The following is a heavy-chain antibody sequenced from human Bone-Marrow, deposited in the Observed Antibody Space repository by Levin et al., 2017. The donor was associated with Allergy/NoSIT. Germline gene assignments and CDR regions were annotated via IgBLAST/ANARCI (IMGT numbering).Heavy chain of an antibody. Sequence: KWSGPTLVKPTQTLTLTCTFSGFSLNSGGMGVGWIRQPPGEALEWLALIYWDDSKRYSPSLKRRLTITKDTSKNQVVLAMTDMDPVDTATYYCARRRGGTSGATGGTFDFWGQGTMVTVSS. CDR1: GFSLNSGGMG. V-gene: IGHV2-5*02. J-gene: IGHJ3*01. CDR2: IYWDDSK. CDR3: ARRRGGTSGATGGTFDF. D-gene: IGHD1-1*01.